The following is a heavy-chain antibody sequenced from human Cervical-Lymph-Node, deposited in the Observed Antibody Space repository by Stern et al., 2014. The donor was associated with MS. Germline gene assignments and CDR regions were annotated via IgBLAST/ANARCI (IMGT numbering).Heavy chain of an antibody. V-gene: IGHV2-70*04. CDR2: IDWDDDK. D-gene: IGHD3-3*01. CDR1: GFSLSTSGMR. CDR3: ARSPPYYEFWNDYYYFDY. J-gene: IGHJ4*02. Sequence: SGPALVKPTQTLTLTCTFSGFSLSTSGMRVSWIRQPPGKALEWLASIDWDDDKFYSTSLKTRLTISKDTSKNQVVLTMTNMDPVDTATYYCARSPPYYEFWNDYYYFDYWGQGTLVAVSS.